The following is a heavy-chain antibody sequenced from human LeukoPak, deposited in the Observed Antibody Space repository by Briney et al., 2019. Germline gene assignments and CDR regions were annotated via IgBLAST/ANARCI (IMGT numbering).Heavy chain of an antibody. V-gene: IGHV3-7*03. D-gene: IGHD1-26*01. CDR1: GFTFSNYW. J-gene: IGHJ3*02. Sequence: GGSLRLSCAASGFTFSNYWMSWVRQAPGKGLEWVANIKEDGSENYYVDSVKGRFTISRDNAKNSLYLQMNSLRAEDTAVYYCAREGSGTHYTFDIWGQGTMVTVSS. CDR2: IKEDGSEN. CDR3: AREGSGTHYTFDI.